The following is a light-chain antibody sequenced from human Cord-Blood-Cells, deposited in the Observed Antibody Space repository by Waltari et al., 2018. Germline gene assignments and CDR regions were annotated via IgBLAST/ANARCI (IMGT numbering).Light chain of an antibody. CDR2: AAS. CDR1: QGISSW. J-gene: IGKJ4*01. Sequence: DIQMTQSPSSVSASVGDRVTITCRASQGISSWLALYQQEPGKAPKLLIYAASSLQSGVPSRFSGSGTGTDFTLTISSLQPEDFATYYFEQATSFPLTFGGGTKVEIK. V-gene: IGKV1-12*01. CDR3: EQATSFPLT.